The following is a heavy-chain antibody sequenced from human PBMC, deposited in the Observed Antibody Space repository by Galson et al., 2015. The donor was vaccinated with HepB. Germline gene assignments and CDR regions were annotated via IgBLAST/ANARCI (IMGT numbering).Heavy chain of an antibody. CDR3: ARHLLYGSGRGIFDP. CDR1: GGSISSSSHY. V-gene: IGHV4-39*01. J-gene: IGHJ5*02. CDR2: IYYSGST. Sequence: ETLSLTCTVSGGSISSSSHYWGWIRQPPGKGLEWIGSIYYSGSTYYNPSLKSRVTISVDTSKNQFSLKLSSVTAADTAVYYCARHLLYGSGRGIFDPWGQGTLVTVSS. D-gene: IGHD3-10*01.